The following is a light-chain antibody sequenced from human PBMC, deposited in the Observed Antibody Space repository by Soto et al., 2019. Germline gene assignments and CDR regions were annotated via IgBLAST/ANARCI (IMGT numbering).Light chain of an antibody. J-gene: IGKJ4*01. CDR1: QSVSSN. V-gene: IGKV3-15*01. CDR3: QQRSNWPRLT. CDR2: GAS. Sequence: EIVMTQSPATLSVSPGERATLSCRASQSVSSNLAWYQQKPGQAPRLLIYGASTRATGIPARFSGSGSGTEFTLTISSLEPEDFAVYYCQQRSNWPRLTFGGGTKVDI.